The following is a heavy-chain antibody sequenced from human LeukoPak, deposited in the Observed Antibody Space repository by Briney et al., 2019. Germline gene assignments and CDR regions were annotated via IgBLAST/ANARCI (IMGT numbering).Heavy chain of an antibody. V-gene: IGHV4-34*01. CDR1: VGPFRGYY. CDR3: ARGKDGLDIVVVPAAIGFDY. CDR2: IKQSGST. J-gene: IGHJ4*02. D-gene: IGHD2-2*03. Sequence: PAETLSLTCAVYVGPFRGYYGSWIPQPPGRGLEWIGEIKQSGSTNYNPSLKSRVPLSVDTSKNQFSLKLSSVTAADTAVYYCARGKDGLDIVVVPAAIGFDYWGQGTLVTVSS.